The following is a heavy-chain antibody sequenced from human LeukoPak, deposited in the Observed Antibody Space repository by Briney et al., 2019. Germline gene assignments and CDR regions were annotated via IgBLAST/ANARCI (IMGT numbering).Heavy chain of an antibody. J-gene: IGHJ6*02. CDR3: ARDQHYYLAMDV. CDR2: IGSDNKP. CDR1: RFTVKTNY. V-gene: IGHV3-53*01. Sequence: GGSLRLSCAASRFTVKTNYMTCVRQAPGKGLEWVSSIGSDNKPHYSESVKGRFAISRDNSKSMLFLQLNSLRAEDTDLYYCARDQHYYLAMDVWGQGTTVTVSS.